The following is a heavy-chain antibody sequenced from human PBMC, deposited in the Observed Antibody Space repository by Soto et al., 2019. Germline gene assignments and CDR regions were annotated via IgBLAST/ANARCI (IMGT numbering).Heavy chain of an antibody. D-gene: IGHD6-13*01. J-gene: IGHJ4*02. Sequence: ESGGGVVPPGRSLRLSCAASGFTFSSYGMHWVRQAPGKGLEWVAVISYDGSNKYYADSVKGRFTISRDNSKNTLYLQMNSLRAEDTAVYYCATIAAAGLGYFDYWGQGTLVTVSS. CDR2: ISYDGSNK. CDR1: GFTFSSYG. CDR3: ATIAAAGLGYFDY. V-gene: IGHV3-30*03.